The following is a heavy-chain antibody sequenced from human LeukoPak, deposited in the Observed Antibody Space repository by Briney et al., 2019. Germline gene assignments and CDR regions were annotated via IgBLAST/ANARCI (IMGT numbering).Heavy chain of an antibody. Sequence: TSETLSLTCTVSGGSISSSSYYWGWIRQPPGKGLEWIGSIYYSGSTYYNPSLKSRVTISVDTSKNQFSLKLSSVTAADTAVYYCARDRGRGSSSWFWGRTRWFDPWGQGTLVTVSS. CDR3: ARDRGRGSSSWFWGRTRWFDP. CDR1: GGSISSSSYY. D-gene: IGHD6-13*01. CDR2: IYYSGST. J-gene: IGHJ5*02. V-gene: IGHV4-39*07.